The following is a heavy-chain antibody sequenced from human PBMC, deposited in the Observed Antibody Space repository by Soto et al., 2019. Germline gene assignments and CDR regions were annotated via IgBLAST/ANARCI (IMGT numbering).Heavy chain of an antibody. CDR1: GGSISSGYYY. Sequence: SETLSLTCSVSGGSISSGYYYWSWIRQPPGKGLEWIGNIYYSGNTYYNPSLKSRLIISIDTSKNQFSLKVGPVTAADTAVYYSASSSLYGMDVWGQGTTVTVSS. J-gene: IGHJ6*02. V-gene: IGHV4-30-4*01. CDR3: ASSSLYGMDV. CDR2: IYYSGNT.